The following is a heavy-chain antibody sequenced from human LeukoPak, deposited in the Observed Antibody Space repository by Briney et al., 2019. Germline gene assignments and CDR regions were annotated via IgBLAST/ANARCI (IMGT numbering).Heavy chain of an antibody. CDR2: IYPGDSDT. J-gene: IGHJ6*03. Sequence: GESLKISCKGSGYSFTSYWIGWVRQMPGEGLEWMGIIYPGDSDTRYSPSFQGQVTISADKFISTAFLQWNSLKASDTAMYYCARLPYYYYYYMDVWGKGTTVTVSS. V-gene: IGHV5-51*01. CDR3: ARLPYYYYYYMDV. CDR1: GYSFTSYW.